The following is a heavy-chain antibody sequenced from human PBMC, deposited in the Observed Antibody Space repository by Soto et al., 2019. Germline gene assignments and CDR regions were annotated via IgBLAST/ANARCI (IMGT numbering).Heavy chain of an antibody. CDR3: ARDFTIAARHWYFDL. CDR1: GFTFSSYA. Sequence: LRLSCAASGFTFSSYAMHWVRQAPGKGLEWVAVISYDGSNKYYADSVKGRFTISRDNSKNTLYLQMNSLRAEDTAVYYCARDFTIAARHWYFDLWGRGTLVTVSS. J-gene: IGHJ2*01. D-gene: IGHD6-6*01. CDR2: ISYDGSNK. V-gene: IGHV3-30-3*01.